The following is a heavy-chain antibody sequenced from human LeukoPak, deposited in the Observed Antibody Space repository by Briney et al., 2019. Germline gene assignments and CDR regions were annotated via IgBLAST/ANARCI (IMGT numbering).Heavy chain of an antibody. D-gene: IGHD3-3*01. V-gene: IGHV4-39*07. Sequence: SETLSLTCTVSGGSISSSSYYWGWIRQPPGKGLEWIGRIYTSGSTNYNPSLKSRVTISVDTSKNQFSLKLSSVTAADTAVYYCARAVGSGYRYYYYYMDVWGKGTTVTVSS. J-gene: IGHJ6*03. CDR3: ARAVGSGYRYYYYYMDV. CDR1: GGSISSSSYY. CDR2: IYTSGST.